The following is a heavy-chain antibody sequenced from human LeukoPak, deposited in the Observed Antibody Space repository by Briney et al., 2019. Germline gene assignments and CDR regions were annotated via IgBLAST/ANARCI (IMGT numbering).Heavy chain of an antibody. V-gene: IGHV3-64D*06. J-gene: IGHJ3*02. CDR3: ARVRGGYCSGGSCYSAFDI. D-gene: IGHD2-15*01. Sequence: PGGSLRLSCSASGFTFSHYAMYWVRQAPGKGLEYVSSISSDGGSTYYADSVKGRFTISRDNSKNTLYLQMSSLRGEDTSVYYCARVRGGYCSGGSCYSAFDIWGQGTMVTVSS. CDR1: GFTFSHYA. CDR2: ISSDGGST.